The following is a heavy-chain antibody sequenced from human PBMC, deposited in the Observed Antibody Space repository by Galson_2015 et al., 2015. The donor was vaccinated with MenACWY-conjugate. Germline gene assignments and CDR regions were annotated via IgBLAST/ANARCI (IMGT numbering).Heavy chain of an antibody. J-gene: IGHJ4*02. CDR1: GFTVSSNF. D-gene: IGHD3-9*01. CDR3: ARTPYYDILTGYFYFDY. Sequence: SLRLSCAASGFTVSSNFMSWVRQAPGKGLEWVSVIYSGGTTYYADSVKGRFTMSRDNSKSTLYLHMNSLRAEDTAVYYCARTPYYDILTGYFYFDYWGQGTLVTVSS. CDR2: IYSGGTT. V-gene: IGHV3-66*01.